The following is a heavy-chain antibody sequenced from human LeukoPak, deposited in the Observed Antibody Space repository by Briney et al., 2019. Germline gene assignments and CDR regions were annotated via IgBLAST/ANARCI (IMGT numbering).Heavy chain of an antibody. V-gene: IGHV3-9*01. CDR1: GFTFDDYA. Sequence: GGSLRLSCAASGFTFDDYAMHWVRQAPGKGLEWVSGISWNSGSIGYADSVKGRFTISRDNAKNSLYLQMNSLRAEDTALYYCATGSSSFWGQGTLVTVSS. D-gene: IGHD6-6*01. CDR3: ATGSSSF. CDR2: ISWNSGSI. J-gene: IGHJ4*02.